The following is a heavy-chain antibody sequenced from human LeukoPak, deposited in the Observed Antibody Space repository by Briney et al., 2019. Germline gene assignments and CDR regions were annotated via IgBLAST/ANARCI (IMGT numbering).Heavy chain of an antibody. J-gene: IGHJ4*02. D-gene: IGHD5-18*01. V-gene: IGHV1-2*02. CDR2: INPNSGGT. CDR3: ARDVQLWLRTFDY. Sequence: ASVKVSCKASEYTFTGYYMHWVRQAPGQGLEWMGWINPNSGGTNYAQKFQGRVTMTRDTSIGTAYMELSRLRSDDTAVYYCARDVQLWLRTFDYWGQGTLVTVSS. CDR1: EYTFTGYY.